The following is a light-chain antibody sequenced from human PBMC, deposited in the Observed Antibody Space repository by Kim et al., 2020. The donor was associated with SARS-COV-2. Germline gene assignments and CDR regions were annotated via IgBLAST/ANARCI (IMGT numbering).Light chain of an antibody. CDR3: QQRNSWPPAVT. CDR1: QSIATS. Sequence: PGERATLSCRASQSIATSLAWYQQRPGQAPRLRVYDASNRATGVPDRFSGSGSGTDFTLTISSLEPEDFSTYYCQQRNSWPPAVTFGGGTKVDIK. CDR2: DAS. J-gene: IGKJ4*01. V-gene: IGKV3-11*01.